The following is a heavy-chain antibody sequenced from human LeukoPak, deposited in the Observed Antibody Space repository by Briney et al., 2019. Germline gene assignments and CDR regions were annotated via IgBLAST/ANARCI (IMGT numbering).Heavy chain of an antibody. Sequence: PSETLSLTCTVSGDSISSGHFWSWIRQPPGKGLEWIGSIYGSGTTYYDPPLRSRVSISADTSKNHFSLELSSVTAADTAVYYCASVGGGSPYWGQGTLVTVSS. V-gene: IGHV4-38-2*02. CDR3: ASVGGGSPY. CDR1: GDSISSGHF. J-gene: IGHJ4*02. D-gene: IGHD3-16*01. CDR2: IYGSGTT.